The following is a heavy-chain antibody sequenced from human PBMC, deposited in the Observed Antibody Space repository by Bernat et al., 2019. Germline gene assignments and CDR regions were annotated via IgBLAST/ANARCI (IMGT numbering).Heavy chain of an antibody. D-gene: IGHD4-17*01. CDR3: ARDRRDYGDYWYYFDY. CDR1: GGSVSSGSYY. CDR2: IYYSGST. J-gene: IGHJ4*02. Sequence: QVQLQESGPGLVKPSETLSLTCTVSGGSVSSGSYYWSWIRLPPGKGLEWIGYIYYSGSTNYNPSLKSRVTISVDTSKNQFSLKLSSVTAADTAVYYCARDRRDYGDYWYYFDYWGQGTLVTVSS. V-gene: IGHV4-61*01.